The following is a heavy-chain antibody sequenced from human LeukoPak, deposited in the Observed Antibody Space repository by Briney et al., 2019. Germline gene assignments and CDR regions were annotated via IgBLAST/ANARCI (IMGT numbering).Heavy chain of an antibody. Sequence: SETLSLTCNVSGGSISSYFWSWIRQPAGKGLEWIGRIYTSGTTNYNPSLKSRVTMSVDASKNQFSLKLSSVTAADTAVYYCARRGKAVAGYNWFDPWGQGTLVTVSS. CDR2: IYTSGTT. CDR3: ARRGKAVAGYNWFDP. D-gene: IGHD6-19*01. CDR1: GGSISSYF. V-gene: IGHV4-4*07. J-gene: IGHJ5*02.